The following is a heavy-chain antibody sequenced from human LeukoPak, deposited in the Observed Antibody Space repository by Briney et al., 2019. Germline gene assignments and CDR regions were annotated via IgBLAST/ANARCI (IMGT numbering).Heavy chain of an antibody. V-gene: IGHV1-18*01. J-gene: IGHJ4*02. D-gene: IGHD4-17*01. Sequence: ASVKVSCKAPGYTFTSYGISWVRQAPGQGLEWMGWISAYNGNTNYAQKLQGRVTMTTDTSTSTAYMELRSLRSDDTAVYYCARDRRRLTTVTWGFDYWGQGTLVTVSS. CDR2: ISAYNGNT. CDR3: ARDRRRLTTVTWGFDY. CDR1: GYTFTSYG.